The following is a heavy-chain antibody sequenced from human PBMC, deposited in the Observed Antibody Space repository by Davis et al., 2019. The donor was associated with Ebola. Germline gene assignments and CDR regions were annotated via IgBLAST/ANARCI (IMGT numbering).Heavy chain of an antibody. CDR3: ARTGREYQQKYYYYMDV. Sequence: GESLKISCAASGFTFGNHAMGWVRQAPGKGLEWVSAISTGGSTTYYVDSVKGRFTISRDNSKNTVYLQMNSLRAEDTAVYYCARTGREYQQKYYYYMDVWGKGTMVTVSS. CDR2: ISTGGSTT. CDR1: GFTFGNHA. J-gene: IGHJ6*03. V-gene: IGHV3-23*01. D-gene: IGHD2-2*01.